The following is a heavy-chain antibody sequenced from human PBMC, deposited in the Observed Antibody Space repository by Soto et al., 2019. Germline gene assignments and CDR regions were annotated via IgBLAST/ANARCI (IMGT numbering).Heavy chain of an antibody. V-gene: IGHV4-34*01. J-gene: IGHJ4*02. D-gene: IGHD3-3*01. Sequence: SETLSLTCAVYGGSFSGYYWSWIRQPPGKGLEWIGEINHSGSTNYNPSLKSRVTISVDTSKNQFSLKLSSVTAADTAVYYCARGQDFWSGYPFDYWGPGTLVTVSS. CDR1: GGSFSGYY. CDR2: INHSGST. CDR3: ARGQDFWSGYPFDY.